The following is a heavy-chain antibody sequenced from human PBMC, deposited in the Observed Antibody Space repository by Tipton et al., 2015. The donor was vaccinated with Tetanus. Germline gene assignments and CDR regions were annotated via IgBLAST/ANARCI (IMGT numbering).Heavy chain of an antibody. CDR1: GDSMTDFY. CDR2: IFYNGRT. D-gene: IGHD5-24*01. CDR3: ARTTRRWLHPDY. J-gene: IGHJ4*02. V-gene: IGHV4-59*01. Sequence: TLSLTCNVSGDSMTDFYWSWIRQPPGKGLEWIAYIFYNGRTQSNPSLKSRVSISVDTAKNQFSLQLKSVTAADTAIYYCARTTRRWLHPDYWGPGTLVIVSS.